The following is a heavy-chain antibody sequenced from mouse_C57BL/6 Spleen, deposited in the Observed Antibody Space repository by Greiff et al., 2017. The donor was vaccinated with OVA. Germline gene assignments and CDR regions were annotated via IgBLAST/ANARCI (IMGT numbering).Heavy chain of an antibody. CDR3: ARGGYDYGSSYFDY. CDR2: IYPGGGYT. J-gene: IGHJ2*01. D-gene: IGHD1-1*01. CDR1: GYTFTNYW. V-gene: IGHV1-63*01. Sequence: LQESGAELVRPGTSVKMSCKASGYTFTNYWIGWAKQRPGHGLEWIGDIYPGGGYTNYNEKFKGKATLTADKSSSTAYMQFSSLTSEDSAIYYCARGGYDYGSSYFDYWGQGTTLTVSS.